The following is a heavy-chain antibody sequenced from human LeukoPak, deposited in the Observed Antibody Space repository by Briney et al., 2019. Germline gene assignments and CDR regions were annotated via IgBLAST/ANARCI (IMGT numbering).Heavy chain of an antibody. V-gene: IGHV1-2*02. CDR1: GYTFTGYY. J-gene: IGHJ5*02. CDR2: INPNSGGT. D-gene: IGHD5-12*01. CDR3: ARGLGVQPDFDP. Sequence: ASVKVSCQACGYTFTGYYLHWVRQAPGQGLEWMGWINPNSGGTNYVQKFQGRVTMNRDTSISTAYMELSRLRSDDTAVYYCARGLGVQPDFDPWGQGTLVTVSS.